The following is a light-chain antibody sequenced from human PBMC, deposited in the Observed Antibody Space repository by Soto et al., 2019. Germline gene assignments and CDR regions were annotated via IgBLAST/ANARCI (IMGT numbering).Light chain of an antibody. CDR1: SSDVGGYNY. CDR2: DVS. CDR3: CSYAGTYIPYV. Sequence: QSALTQPRSVSGSPGQSVTISCTGTSSDVGGYNYVSWYQQHPGKAPKLMIYDVSKRPSGVPDRFSGSKSGNTASLTISVLQAEDEADYYCCSYAGTYIPYVFGTGTKLTVL. J-gene: IGLJ1*01. V-gene: IGLV2-11*01.